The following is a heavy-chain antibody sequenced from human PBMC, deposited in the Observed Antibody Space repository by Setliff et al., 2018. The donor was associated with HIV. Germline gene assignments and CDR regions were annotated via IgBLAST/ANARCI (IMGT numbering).Heavy chain of an antibody. CDR1: GYTFTTFG. CDR2: MNPNSGNT. V-gene: IGHV1-8*03. CDR3: ARGLGSGSYYNYYYYYMDV. D-gene: IGHD3-10*01. J-gene: IGHJ6*03. Sequence: ASVKVSCKASGYTFTTFGISWVRQATGQGLEWMGWMNPNSGNTGYAQKFQGRVTITRNTFISTAYMELSSLRSEDTAVYYCARGLGSGSYYNYYYYYMDVWGKGTTVTVSS.